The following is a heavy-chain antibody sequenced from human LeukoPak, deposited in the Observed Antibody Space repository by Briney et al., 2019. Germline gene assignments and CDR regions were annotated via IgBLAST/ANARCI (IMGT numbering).Heavy chain of an antibody. CDR3: ARDGRYCSGGSCYSDAFDI. J-gene: IGHJ3*02. D-gene: IGHD2-15*01. Sequence: TGGSLRLSCAASGFTVSSNYMSWVRQAPGKGLEWVSVIYSGGSTYYADSVKGQFTISRDNSKNTLYLQMNSLRAEDTAVYYCARDGRYCSGGSCYSDAFDIWGQGTMVTVSS. V-gene: IGHV3-53*01. CDR2: IYSGGST. CDR1: GFTVSSNY.